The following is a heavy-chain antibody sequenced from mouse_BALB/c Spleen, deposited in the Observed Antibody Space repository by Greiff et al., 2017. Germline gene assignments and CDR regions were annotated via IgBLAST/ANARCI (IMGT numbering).Heavy chain of an antibody. V-gene: IGHV14-4*02. CDR3: ISTVVNWYFDV. D-gene: IGHD1-1*01. J-gene: IGHJ1*01. CDR1: GFNIKDYY. Sequence: VQLQQSGAELVRSGASVKLSCTASGFNIKDYYMHWVKQRPEQGLEWIGWIDPENGDTEYAPKFQGKATMTADTSSNTAYLQLSSLTSEDTAVYYCISTVVNWYFDVWGAGTTVTVSS. CDR2: IDPENGDT.